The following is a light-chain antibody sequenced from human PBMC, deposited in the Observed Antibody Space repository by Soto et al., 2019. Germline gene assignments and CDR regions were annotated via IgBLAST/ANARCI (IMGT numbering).Light chain of an antibody. CDR2: DSS. V-gene: IGKV3-11*01. J-gene: IGKJ4*01. CDR3: QQRSDRPST. CDR1: QSVGTY. Sequence: EIVLTQSPATLSLSPGERATLSCRASQSVGTYFAWYQQKPGQAPRLLIYDSSNRATGIPARFSGSGSGTDVTLTISSLEPEDFAVYYCQQRSDRPSTFGGGTKVEIK.